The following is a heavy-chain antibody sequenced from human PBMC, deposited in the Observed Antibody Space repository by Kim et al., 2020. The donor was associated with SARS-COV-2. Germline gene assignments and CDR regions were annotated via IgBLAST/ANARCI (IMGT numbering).Heavy chain of an antibody. CDR1: GGSISSGGYY. Sequence: SETLSLTCTVSGGSISSGGYYWSWIRQHPGKGLEWIGYIYYSGSTYYNPSLKSRVTISVDTSKNQFSLKLSSVTAADTAVYYCARGEGRGYDYYYYGMDVWGQGTTVTVSS. V-gene: IGHV4-31*03. CDR3: ARGEGRGYDYYYYGMDV. D-gene: IGHD5-18*01. J-gene: IGHJ6*02. CDR2: IYYSGST.